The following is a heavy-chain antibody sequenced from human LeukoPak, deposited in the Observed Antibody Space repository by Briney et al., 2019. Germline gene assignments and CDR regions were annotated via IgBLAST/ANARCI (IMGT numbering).Heavy chain of an antibody. CDR3: ARGNDYGGPVFDY. Sequence: SETLSLTCTVSGGSISSGANYWSWIRHHPGKGLEWIGYIYYSGSTYYNPSLKSRVTISQDTSKHQFSVKLSSVTAADTAVYYCARGNDYGGPVFDYWGQGTLVTISS. J-gene: IGHJ4*02. CDR2: IYYSGST. CDR1: GGSISSGANY. D-gene: IGHD4-23*01. V-gene: IGHV4-31*03.